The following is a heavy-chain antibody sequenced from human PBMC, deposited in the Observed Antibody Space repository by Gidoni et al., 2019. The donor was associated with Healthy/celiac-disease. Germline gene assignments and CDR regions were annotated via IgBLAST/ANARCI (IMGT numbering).Heavy chain of an antibody. CDR3: ARGLSWSYYYGSGHGEDAFDI. Sequence: QVQLQQWGAGLLKPSETLSLTCAVYGGSFSGYYWSWIRQPPGKGLEWIGEINHSVSTNYNPSLKSRVTISVDTAKNQFSLKLSSVTAADTAVYYCARGLSWSYYYGSGHGEDAFDIWGQGTMVTVSS. D-gene: IGHD3-10*01. J-gene: IGHJ3*02. CDR2: INHSVST. CDR1: GGSFSGYY. V-gene: IGHV4-34*01.